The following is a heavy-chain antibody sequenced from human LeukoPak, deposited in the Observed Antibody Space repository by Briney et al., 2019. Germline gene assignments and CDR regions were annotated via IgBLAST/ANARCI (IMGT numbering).Heavy chain of an antibody. Sequence: GGSLRLSCAASGFTFSSYSMNWVRQAPGKGLEWVSSISSSSSYIYYADSVKGRFTISRDNAKNSLYLQMNSLRAEDTAVYYCARGSRFLEWLLSYWGQGTLVTVSS. V-gene: IGHV3-21*01. J-gene: IGHJ4*02. CDR2: ISSSSSYI. CDR3: ARGSRFLEWLLSY. CDR1: GFTFSSYS. D-gene: IGHD3-3*01.